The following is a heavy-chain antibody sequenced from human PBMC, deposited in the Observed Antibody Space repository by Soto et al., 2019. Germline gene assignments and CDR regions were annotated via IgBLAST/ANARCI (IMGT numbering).Heavy chain of an antibody. D-gene: IGHD4-17*01. Sequence: SETLSLTCTVSGGSISSGGYYWSWIRQHPGKGLEWIGYIYYSGSTYYNPSLKSRVTISVDTSKNQFSLKLSSVTAADTAVYYCARDGSYGDYPYFDYWGQGTLVTVSS. CDR3: ARDGSYGDYPYFDY. CDR2: IYYSGST. V-gene: IGHV4-31*03. CDR1: GGSISSGGYY. J-gene: IGHJ4*02.